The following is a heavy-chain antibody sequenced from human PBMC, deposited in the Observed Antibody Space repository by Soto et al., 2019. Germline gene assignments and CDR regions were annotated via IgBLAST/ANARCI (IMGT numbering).Heavy chain of an antibody. CDR1: GFTFSSYG. Sequence: QVQLVESGGGVVQPGRSLRLSCAASGFTFSSYGMHWVRQAPGKGLEWVAVISYDGSNKYYADSVKGRFTISRDNSKNPLYLKINSLRAEDRAVYYWAKGARGSYLGIDDYWGQGPLFTVSS. V-gene: IGHV3-30*18. CDR2: ISYDGSNK. D-gene: IGHD3-10*01. J-gene: IGHJ4*02. CDR3: AKGARGSYLGIDDY.